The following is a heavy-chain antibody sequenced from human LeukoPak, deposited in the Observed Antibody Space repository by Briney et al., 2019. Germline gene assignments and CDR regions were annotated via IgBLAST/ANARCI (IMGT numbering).Heavy chain of an antibody. D-gene: IGHD5-24*01. CDR2: IWYDGSNK. J-gene: IGHJ1*01. Sequence: PGRSLRLSCAASGFTFSSDGMHWVRQAPGKGLEWVAVIWYDGSNKYYGDSVTGRFTISRDNSKKTLYLQMNSLRVEDTAVYYCARGDGYNDAEYLQHWGQGTLVTVS. CDR3: ARGDGYNDAEYLQH. V-gene: IGHV3-33*01. CDR1: GFTFSSDG.